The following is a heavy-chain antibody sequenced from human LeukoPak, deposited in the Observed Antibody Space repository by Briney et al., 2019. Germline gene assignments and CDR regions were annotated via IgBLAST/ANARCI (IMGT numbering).Heavy chain of an antibody. J-gene: IGHJ4*02. CDR3: ARDLGGQAGTVDY. V-gene: IGHV1-2*02. Sequence: ASVKVSCKASRYTFTGYYMHWVRQAPGQGLEWMGWINPNSGGTNYAQKFQGRVTMTRDTSISTAYMELSRLRPDDTAVYYCARDLGGQAGTVDYWGQGTLVTVSS. CDR1: RYTFTGYY. D-gene: IGHD6-13*01. CDR2: INPNSGGT.